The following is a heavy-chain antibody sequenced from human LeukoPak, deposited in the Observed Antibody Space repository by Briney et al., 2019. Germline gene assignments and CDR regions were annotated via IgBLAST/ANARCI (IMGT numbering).Heavy chain of an antibody. D-gene: IGHD3-16*02. J-gene: IGHJ4*02. V-gene: IGHV1-2*06. Sequence: ASVKVSCKASGYTFTGYYMHWVRQAPGQGLEWMGRINPNSGGTNYAQKFQGRVTMTRDTSISTAYMELSRLRSDDTAVYCCARGGYYDYVWGSYRYFDYWGQGTLVTVSS. CDR2: INPNSGGT. CDR3: ARGGYYDYVWGSYRYFDY. CDR1: GYTFTGYY.